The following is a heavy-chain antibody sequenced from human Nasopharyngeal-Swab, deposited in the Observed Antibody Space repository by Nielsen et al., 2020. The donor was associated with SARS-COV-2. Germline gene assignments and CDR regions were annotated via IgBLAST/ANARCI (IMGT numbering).Heavy chain of an antibody. CDR2: INPNSGGT. J-gene: IGHJ6*02. CDR3: ARDLVYSYYYGMDV. CDR1: GYTFTGYY. Sequence: ASVKVSCKASGYTFTGYYMHWVRQAPGQGLEWMGWINPNSGGTNYAQKFQGWVTMTRDTSISTAYMELSRLRSDGTAVYYCARDLVYSYYYGMDVWGQGTTVTVSS. V-gene: IGHV1-2*04.